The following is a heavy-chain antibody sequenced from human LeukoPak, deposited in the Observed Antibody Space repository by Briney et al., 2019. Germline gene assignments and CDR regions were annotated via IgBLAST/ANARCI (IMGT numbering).Heavy chain of an antibody. CDR2: IKQDGSEK. CDR1: GFTFSSYW. CDR3: ARDYCSSTSCYDHAEYFQH. V-gene: IGHV3-7*01. Sequence: PGGSLRLSCAASGFTFSSYWMSWVRQAPGKGLEWVANIKQDGSEKYYVDSVKGRFTISRDNAKNSLYLQMNSLRAEDTAVYYCARDYCSSTSCYDHAEYFQHWGQGTLVTVSS. J-gene: IGHJ1*01. D-gene: IGHD2-2*01.